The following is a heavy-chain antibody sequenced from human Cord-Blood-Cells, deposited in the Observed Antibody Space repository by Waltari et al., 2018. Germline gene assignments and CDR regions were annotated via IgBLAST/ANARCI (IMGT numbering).Heavy chain of an antibody. CDR1: GGSFSGYY. D-gene: IGHD1-26*01. J-gene: IGHJ5*02. V-gene: IGHV4-34*01. CDR2: INHSGST. CDR3: ARGNSGSYYWFDP. Sequence: QVQLQQWGAGLLKPSETLPLTCAVHGGSFSGYYWSWIRQPPGKGLEWIGEINHSGSTTYNPSLKSRVTISVDTSKNQFSLKLSSVTAADTAVYYCARGNSGSYYWFDPWGQGTLVTVSS.